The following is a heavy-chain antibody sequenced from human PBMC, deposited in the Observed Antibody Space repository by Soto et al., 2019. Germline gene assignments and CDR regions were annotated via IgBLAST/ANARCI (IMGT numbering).Heavy chain of an antibody. J-gene: IGHJ3*02. CDR2: IRSKAYGGTT. CDR1: GFTFGDYA. V-gene: IGHV3-49*03. CDR3: TRRGYDSNDAFDI. Sequence: GGSLRLSCTASGFTFGDYAMSWFRQAPGKGLEWVGFIRSKAYGGTTEYAASVKGRFTISRDDSKSIAYLQMNSLKTEDTAVYYCTRRGYDSNDAFDIWGQGTMVTVSS. D-gene: IGHD5-12*01.